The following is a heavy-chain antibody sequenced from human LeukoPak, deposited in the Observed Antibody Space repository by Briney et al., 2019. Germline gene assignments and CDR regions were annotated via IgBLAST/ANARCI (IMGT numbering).Heavy chain of an antibody. D-gene: IGHD1-26*01. J-gene: IGHJ3*02. Sequence: GESLQISCKGSGYSFTSYCMGWVRQMPGKGLEWMGIIYPGDSDTRYSPSFQGQVTISADKSISTAYLQWSSLKASDTAMYYCARLIHSGWELAALYICGQGTMVTVSS. V-gene: IGHV5-51*01. CDR3: ARLIHSGWELAALYI. CDR1: GYSFTSYC. CDR2: IYPGDSDT.